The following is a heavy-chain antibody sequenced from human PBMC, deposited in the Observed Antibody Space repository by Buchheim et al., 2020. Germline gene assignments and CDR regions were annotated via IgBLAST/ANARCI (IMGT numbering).Heavy chain of an antibody. CDR3: ASNAGY. J-gene: IGHJ4*02. V-gene: IGHV3-33*03. Sequence: QVQVVESGGGVVQPGRSLRLSCAASGFSFNDYHIHWVRQAPGKGLEWVSLIWYDGSKKIYADSVKGRFTISRDTSKNSLYHDMKSLIVEDTAVYYCASNAGYWGQG. CDR2: IWYDGSKK. CDR1: GFSFNDYH. D-gene: IGHD4-11*01.